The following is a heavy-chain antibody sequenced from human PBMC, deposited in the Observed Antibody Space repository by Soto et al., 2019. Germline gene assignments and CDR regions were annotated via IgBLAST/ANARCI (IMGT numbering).Heavy chain of an antibody. Sequence: PSETLSLTCTFSGFSLSSFDLILLRPPPGKGLEWIGYIYYSGSTNYNPSLKSRVTISVDTSKNQFSLKLSSVTAADTAVYYCARALILTGYYIHDAFDIWGQGTMVTGSS. V-gene: IGHV4-59*01. CDR3: ARALILTGYYIHDAFDI. CDR1: GFSLSSFD. D-gene: IGHD3-9*01. CDR2: IYYSGST. J-gene: IGHJ3*02.